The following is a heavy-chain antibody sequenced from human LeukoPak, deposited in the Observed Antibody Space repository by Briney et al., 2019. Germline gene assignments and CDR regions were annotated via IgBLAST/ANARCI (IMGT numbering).Heavy chain of an antibody. CDR2: IYPGDSDT. D-gene: IGHD1-26*01. CDR1: GYSFTSYW. J-gene: IGHJ4*02. Sequence: GESLKISCKGSGYSFTSYWIGWVRQMPGKGLEWMGVIYPGDSDTRYSPSFQGQVTISGDTSTKTAYLQWSSLKASDSAMYYCARGRVGTTPGLDYWGQGTLVSVSS. V-gene: IGHV5-51*01. CDR3: ARGRVGTTPGLDY.